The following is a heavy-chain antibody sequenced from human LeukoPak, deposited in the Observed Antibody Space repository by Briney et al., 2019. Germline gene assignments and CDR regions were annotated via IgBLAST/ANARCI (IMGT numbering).Heavy chain of an antibody. Sequence: GGSLRLSCAASGFSFHGDGMSWVRQAPGKGLEWVSGINWNGGDKRYADSVRGRFAISRDNAKNSLYLHMNSLRGEGTALYYCARSPEWDPKQLGFKYFDYWGQGTLVTVSS. CDR1: GFSFHGDG. D-gene: IGHD1-26*01. CDR2: INWNGGDK. J-gene: IGHJ4*02. CDR3: ARSPEWDPKQLGFKYFDY. V-gene: IGHV3-20*04.